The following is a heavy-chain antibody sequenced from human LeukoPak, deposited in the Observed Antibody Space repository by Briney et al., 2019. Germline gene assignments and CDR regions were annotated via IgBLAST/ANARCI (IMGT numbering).Heavy chain of an antibody. CDR3: ARDYSSGWNAFDY. D-gene: IGHD6-19*01. V-gene: IGHV1-2*02. J-gene: IGHJ4*02. CDR1: GYTFTGYY. CDR2: INPNSGGT. Sequence: ASVKVSCKASGYTFTGYYMHWVRQAPGQGLEWMGWINPNSGGTNYAQKFQGRVTMTRDTSISTAYMELSRLRSDDTAVYYCARDYSSGWNAFDYWGQGTLVTVSS.